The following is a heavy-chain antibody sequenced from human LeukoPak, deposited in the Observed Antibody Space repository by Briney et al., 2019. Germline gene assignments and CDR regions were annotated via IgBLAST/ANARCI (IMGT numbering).Heavy chain of an antibody. CDR1: GYTFTGYY. J-gene: IGHJ4*02. CDR2: INPNSGGT. CDR3: AREFGYYYDSSGYPTAFDY. D-gene: IGHD3-22*01. V-gene: IGHV1-2*02. Sequence: EASVKVSCKASGYTFTGYYMHWVRQAPGQGLEWMGWINPNSGGTNYAQKFQGRVTMTRDTSISTAYMELSRLRSDDTAVYYCAREFGYYYDSSGYPTAFDYWGQGTLVTVSS.